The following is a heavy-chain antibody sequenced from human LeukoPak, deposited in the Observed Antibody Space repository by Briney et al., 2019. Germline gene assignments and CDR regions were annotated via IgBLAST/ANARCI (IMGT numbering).Heavy chain of an antibody. J-gene: IGHJ4*02. CDR1: GYTFTSYV. CDR2: INSYNGNT. D-gene: IGHD3-3*01. CDR3: ARSGSSGEDRFLEWLLYDF. V-gene: IGHV1-18*04. Sequence: ASVKVSCKASGYTFTSYVISWMRQAPGQGLEWMGWINSYNGNTHYAQKIHGRVTMTTDTSTTTAYMELRSLRSDDSALYYCARSGSSGEDRFLEWLLYDFWGQGTLVTVSS.